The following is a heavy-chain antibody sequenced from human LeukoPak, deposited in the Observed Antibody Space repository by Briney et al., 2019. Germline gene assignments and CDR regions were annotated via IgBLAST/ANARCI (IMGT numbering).Heavy chain of an antibody. CDR2: IRAYNGNT. D-gene: IGHD3-22*01. V-gene: IGHV1-18*01. J-gene: IGHJ4*02. CDR1: GYTFTSYG. CDR3: ARPYYDSSAPPYDY. Sequence: GASVKVSCKASGYTFTSYGISWVRQAPGQGLEWMGWIRAYNGNTNYAQKLQGRVTITTDTSTSPAYMELRSLRSDDTAVYYCARPYYDSSAPPYDYWGQGTLVTVSS.